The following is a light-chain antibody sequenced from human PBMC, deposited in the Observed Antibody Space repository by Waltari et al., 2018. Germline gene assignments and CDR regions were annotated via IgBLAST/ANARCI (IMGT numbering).Light chain of an antibody. J-gene: IGLJ2*01. CDR3: TSYAGAHNLL. V-gene: IGLV2-8*01. CDR2: EVT. CDR1: SADVGTDHY. Sequence: QSALTQPPSASGSPGQSVTISCAGTSADVGTDHYVSWYQQHPGSPPKLIIYEVTTRPSGVAARFSGSKSGNTASLTVSGLQAEDEADYYCTSYAGAHNLLFGGGTKLTVL.